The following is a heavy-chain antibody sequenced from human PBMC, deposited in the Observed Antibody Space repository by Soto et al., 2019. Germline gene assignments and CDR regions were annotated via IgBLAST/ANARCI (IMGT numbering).Heavy chain of an antibody. Sequence: GGSLRLSCAASGFTFSSYSMDWVRQAPGKGLEWVSSISSSSSYIYYADSVKGRFTISRDNAKNTLYLLMNSLRAEDTAVYYCARFGTVYSGYDQQVSYYYHGMDVWGQGTTVTVSS. V-gene: IGHV3-21*01. J-gene: IGHJ6*02. D-gene: IGHD5-12*01. CDR2: ISSSSSYI. CDR3: ARFGTVYSGYDQQVSYYYHGMDV. CDR1: GFTFSSYS.